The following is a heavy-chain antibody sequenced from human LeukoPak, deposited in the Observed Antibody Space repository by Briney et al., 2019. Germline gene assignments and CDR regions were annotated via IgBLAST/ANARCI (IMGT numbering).Heavy chain of an antibody. J-gene: IGHJ4*02. CDR2: INHNGEMI. D-gene: IGHD6-19*01. CDR1: GFPFSSYV. CDR3: ARDSDWAFDY. Sequence: PGGSLRLSCAASGFPFSSYVMSWVRQAPGKGLEWVSYINHNGEMIYYPDFAKGRFTISRDNGKNSLYLQMNSLRDEDTAVYYCARDSDWAFDYWGQGTRVTVSS. V-gene: IGHV3-48*02.